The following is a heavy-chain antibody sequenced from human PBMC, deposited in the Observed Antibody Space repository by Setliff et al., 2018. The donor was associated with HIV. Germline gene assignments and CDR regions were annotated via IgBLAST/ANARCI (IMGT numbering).Heavy chain of an antibody. CDR3: AKAGGAGYSYTYYFDY. CDR1: GDSISSVGYY. Sequence: SETLSLTCTVSGDSISSVGYYWSWIRQHPGKGLEWIGYVYYSGSTYYNPSLKSRLTISVDTSKNQFSLKLSSVTAADTAVYYCAKAGGAGYSYTYYFDYWGQGTLVTVSS. CDR2: VYYSGST. D-gene: IGHD5-18*01. V-gene: IGHV4-31*03. J-gene: IGHJ4*02.